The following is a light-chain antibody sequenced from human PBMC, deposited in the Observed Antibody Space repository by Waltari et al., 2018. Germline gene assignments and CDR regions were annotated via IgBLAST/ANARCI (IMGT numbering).Light chain of an antibody. V-gene: IGLV2-14*01. CDR3: SSYTSSSTAWV. J-gene: IGLJ3*02. CDR2: DVS. Sequence: QSALTQPASVSGSPGQSITISCTGTSSDVGGYNYVSWYHQHPSKAPKLMIYDVSMRPPGVSNRFSGSKSGNTASLTISGLQAEDEADYYCSSYTSSSTAWVFGGGTKLTVL. CDR1: SSDVGGYNY.